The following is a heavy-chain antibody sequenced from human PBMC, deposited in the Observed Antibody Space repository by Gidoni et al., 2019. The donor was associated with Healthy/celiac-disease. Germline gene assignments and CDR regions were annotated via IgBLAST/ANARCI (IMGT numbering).Heavy chain of an antibody. Sequence: QVQLVEFGGGVFQPVRSLMHSLAASGCTFSSAGMHWVRRAPGKGLEWVAVISYDGSNKYYADSVKGRFTISRDNSKNTLYLQMNSLRAEDTAVYYCAKDHIYYGSAAYYGMDVWGQGTTVTVSS. V-gene: IGHV3-30*18. CDR1: GCTFSSAG. J-gene: IGHJ6*02. CDR2: ISYDGSNK. CDR3: AKDHIYYGSAAYYGMDV. D-gene: IGHD3-10*01.